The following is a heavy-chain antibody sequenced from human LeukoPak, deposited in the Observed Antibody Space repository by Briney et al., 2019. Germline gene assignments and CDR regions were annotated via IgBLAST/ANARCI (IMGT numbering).Heavy chain of an antibody. Sequence: SVKVSCKASGGTFSSYAISWVRQAPGQGLEWMGGIIPIFGTANYAQKFQGRVTITADESTSTAYMELSSLRSEDTAVYYCATAWADIVVVPASLGWTDYGMDVWGQGTTVTVSS. CDR2: IIPIFGTA. D-gene: IGHD2-2*01. J-gene: IGHJ6*02. CDR3: ATAWADIVVVPASLGWTDYGMDV. V-gene: IGHV1-69*13. CDR1: GGTFSSYA.